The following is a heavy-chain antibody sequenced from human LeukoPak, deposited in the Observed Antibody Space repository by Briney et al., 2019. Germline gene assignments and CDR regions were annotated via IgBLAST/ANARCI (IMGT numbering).Heavy chain of an antibody. V-gene: IGHV3-48*01. D-gene: IGHD3-10*01. Sequence: GGSLRLSCAASGFTFSSYSMNWVRQAPGKGLEWVSYISSSSSTIYYADSVKGRFTISRDNAKNSLYLQMNSLRAEDTAVYYCARDRATMVRGVIIGVLDYWGQGTLVTVSS. J-gene: IGHJ4*02. CDR3: ARDRATMVRGVIIGVLDY. CDR2: ISSSSSTI. CDR1: GFTFSSYS.